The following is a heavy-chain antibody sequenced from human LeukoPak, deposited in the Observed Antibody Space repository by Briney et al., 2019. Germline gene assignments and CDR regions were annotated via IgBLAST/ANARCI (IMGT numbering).Heavy chain of an antibody. CDR3: IQQWLLDY. CDR2: ISYDGSNK. V-gene: IGHV3-30*03. D-gene: IGHD6-19*01. Sequence: PGRSLRLSCAASGFAFSSYGMHWVRQAPAKGREWVAVISYDGSNKYYADSVKGRFTISRDNSKNTLYLRMNSLRAEDTAVYYCIQQWLLDYWGQGTLVTVSS. CDR1: GFAFSSYG. J-gene: IGHJ4*02.